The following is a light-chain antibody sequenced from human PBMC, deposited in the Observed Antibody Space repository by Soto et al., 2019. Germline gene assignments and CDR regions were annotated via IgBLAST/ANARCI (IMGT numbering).Light chain of an antibody. V-gene: IGLV2-14*03. CDR1: SSDVGAYDC. J-gene: IGLJ1*01. CDR3: SSYTSSSTRV. CDR2: EVS. Sequence: SDLPQPASVYGSPGQSITISCTRTSSDVGAYDCVSWYQQHPDKAPKLMIYEVSNRPSGVSNRFSGSKSVNTATLTISGLQAEDEADYYCSSYTSSSTRVFGTGTKVTV.